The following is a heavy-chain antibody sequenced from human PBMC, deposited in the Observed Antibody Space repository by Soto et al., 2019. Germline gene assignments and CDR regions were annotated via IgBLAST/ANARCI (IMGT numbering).Heavy chain of an antibody. CDR3: ASTDFWSGYYKPYRGYMDV. V-gene: IGHV4-34*01. Sequence: SETLSLTFAIYGRSFSGYYWSWIRQPPGKGLEWTGEINHSGSTNYNPPLKSRVTISVDTSKNQFSLKLSSVTAADTAVYYCASTDFWSGYYKPYRGYMDVWGKGSTVTVSS. D-gene: IGHD3-3*01. J-gene: IGHJ6*03. CDR1: GRSFSGYY. CDR2: INHSGST.